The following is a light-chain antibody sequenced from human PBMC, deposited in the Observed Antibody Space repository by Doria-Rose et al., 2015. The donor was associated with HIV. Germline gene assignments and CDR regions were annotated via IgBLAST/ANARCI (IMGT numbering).Light chain of an antibody. CDR2: DSS. CDR3: QQYYNIPPT. Sequence: DIQVTQSPSSLSASVGDRVNVTCRASQDISNSLAWYQQNPGKAPKVLFYDSSRLQSGVPSRFRGNGSGTDYTLTTSSLQPEDLGTYYGQQYYNIPPTFGQGTRVEI. CDR1: QDISNS. V-gene: IGKV1-NL1*01. J-gene: IGKJ1*01.